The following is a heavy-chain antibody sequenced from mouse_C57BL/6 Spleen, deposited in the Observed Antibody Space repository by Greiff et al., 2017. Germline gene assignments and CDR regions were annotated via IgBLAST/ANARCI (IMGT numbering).Heavy chain of an antibody. CDR3: ARGGTAQATGYYFDY. D-gene: IGHD3-2*02. J-gene: IGHJ2*01. CDR2: INPNYGTT. CDR1: GYSFTDYN. V-gene: IGHV1-39*01. Sequence: EVQLQQSGPELVKPGASVKISCKASGYSFTDYNMNWVKKSNGKSLEWIGVINPNYGTTSYNQKFKGKATLTVDQSSSTAYMQLNSLTAEDSAVYYCARGGTAQATGYYFDYGGQGTTLTVSS.